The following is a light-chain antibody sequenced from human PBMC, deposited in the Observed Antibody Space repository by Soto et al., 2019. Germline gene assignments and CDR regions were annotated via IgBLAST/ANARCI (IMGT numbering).Light chain of an antibody. V-gene: IGKV1-5*01. Sequence: DIQMTQSPSTLSVSLGDRITITCRASEDIDTSLAWFQQRPGKAPKVLIAVASGLMNGVPSAFGGSGSGTEFALTISSVLPDDFATFFCQPYATFSWAFGQGTKVDSK. CDR3: QPYATFSWA. CDR1: EDIDTS. CDR2: VAS. J-gene: IGKJ1*01.